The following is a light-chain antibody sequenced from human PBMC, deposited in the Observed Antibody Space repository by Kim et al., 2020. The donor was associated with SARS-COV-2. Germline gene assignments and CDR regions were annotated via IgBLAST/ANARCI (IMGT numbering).Light chain of an antibody. CDR2: EDN. V-gene: IGLV3-1*01. Sequence: ESPRETASIPGSGYKLGTKNASWYQQKPGQSPLLVIYEDNKRPSGIPERFSGANSGNTATLTISGTQAMDEADYYCQAWDSSTAVFGGGTQLTVL. CDR1: KLGTKN. CDR3: QAWDSSTAV. J-gene: IGLJ3*02.